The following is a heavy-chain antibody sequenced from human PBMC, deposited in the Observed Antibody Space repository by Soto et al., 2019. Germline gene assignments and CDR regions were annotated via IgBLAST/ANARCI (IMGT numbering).Heavy chain of an antibody. J-gene: IGHJ4*02. CDR1: GFTFSHYG. CDR2: ISYDGTNK. V-gene: IGHV3-30*18. CDR3: AKEGQQLVPGVH. D-gene: IGHD6-13*01. Sequence: QVQLVESGGGVVQPGRSLRLSCAASGFTFSHYGMHWVRQAPGKGLEWVAVISYDGTNKYYADSVKGRFTISRDDSKNTLYLQMNSLRVDDTAVYFCAKEGQQLVPGVHWGQGTLVTVSS.